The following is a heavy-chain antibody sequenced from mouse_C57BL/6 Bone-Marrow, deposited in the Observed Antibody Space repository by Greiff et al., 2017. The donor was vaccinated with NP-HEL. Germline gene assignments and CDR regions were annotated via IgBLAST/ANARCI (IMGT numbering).Heavy chain of an antibody. D-gene: IGHD3-2*02. CDR2: INPSNGCT. V-gene: IGHV1-53*01. Sequence: QVQLQQPGTELVKPGASVKLPCKASGYTFTSNWMHWVRQRPGQGLEWIGNINPSNGCTNYNEKFKSKATLTVDKSSSTAYMQLSSLTSEDSAVDYCARDSGYAFDYWGQGTTLTVSS. J-gene: IGHJ2*01. CDR3: ARDSGYAFDY. CDR1: GYTFTSNW.